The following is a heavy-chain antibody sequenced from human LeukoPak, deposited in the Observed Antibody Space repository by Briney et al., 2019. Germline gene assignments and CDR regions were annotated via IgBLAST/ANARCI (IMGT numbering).Heavy chain of an antibody. CDR1: GFTSSSYA. Sequence: GGSLRLSCAASGFTSSSYAMTWVRQAPGKRLEWVSAFSAIDGSAQYAESVEGRFTISRDNSKNTLFLQMNSLGAEDTAVYYCARAKIAAAGTGAFDVWGQGTLVTVSS. J-gene: IGHJ3*01. CDR2: FSAIDGSA. V-gene: IGHV3-23*01. D-gene: IGHD6-13*01. CDR3: ARAKIAAAGTGAFDV.